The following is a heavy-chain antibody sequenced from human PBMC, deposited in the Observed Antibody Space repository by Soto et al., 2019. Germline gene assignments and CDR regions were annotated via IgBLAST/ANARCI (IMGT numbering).Heavy chain of an antibody. D-gene: IGHD3-16*02. CDR2: IWYDGSNK. V-gene: IGHV3-30*02. Sequence: HPGGSLRLSCAASGFTFSSYGMHWVRQAPGKGLEWVALIWYDGSNKYYADSVKGRFTISRDNSKNTLHLQMNSLRAEDTAVYYCAKALGELSPESFDYWGQGILVTVSS. CDR1: GFTFSSYG. CDR3: AKALGELSPESFDY. J-gene: IGHJ4*02.